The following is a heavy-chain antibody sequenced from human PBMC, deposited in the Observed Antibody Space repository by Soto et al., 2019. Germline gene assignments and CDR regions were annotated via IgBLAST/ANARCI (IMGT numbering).Heavy chain of an antibody. J-gene: IGHJ5*02. CDR2: IDPDGITT. CDR3: TSSGSYDIAWFDP. D-gene: IGHD3-10*01. V-gene: IGHV3-74*01. Sequence: GGSLRLSCAASKFIFSSYWMHWVRQAPGKGLVWVSRIDPDGITTYYADSVKGRFTISRDNAKNTLYLQLNSLTAEDTAVYYCTSSGSYDIAWFDPWGQGTLVTVSS. CDR1: KFIFSSYW.